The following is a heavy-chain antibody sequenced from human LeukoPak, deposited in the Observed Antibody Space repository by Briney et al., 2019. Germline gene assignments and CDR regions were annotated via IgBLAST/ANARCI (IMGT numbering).Heavy chain of an antibody. D-gene: IGHD4-17*01. J-gene: IGHJ6*02. CDR1: GFTFSNYA. Sequence: PGGSLRVSCAASGFTFSNYAMSWVRQAPGKGLEWVSGISGNGGSTYYADSLKGRFTISRDNSKNTLYLQMNSLSAEDTAVYYCAKPTTVTADYYYGADVWGQGTTVTVSS. CDR3: AKPTTVTADYYYGADV. V-gene: IGHV3-23*01. CDR2: ISGNGGST.